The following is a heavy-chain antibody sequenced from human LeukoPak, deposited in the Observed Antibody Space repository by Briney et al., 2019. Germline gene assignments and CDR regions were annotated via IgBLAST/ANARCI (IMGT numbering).Heavy chain of an antibody. CDR2: MNPNSGNT. D-gene: IGHD3-10*01. CDR1: GYTFTSYD. CDR3: ARVAYYYGSGTAFDI. Sequence: ASVKVSCKASGYTFTSYDINWVRHATGQGLEWMGWMNPNSGNTGYAQKFQGRVTTPRNTSISTAYMELSSLRSEDTAVYYCARVAYYYGSGTAFDIWGQGTMVTVSS. V-gene: IGHV1-8*01. J-gene: IGHJ3*02.